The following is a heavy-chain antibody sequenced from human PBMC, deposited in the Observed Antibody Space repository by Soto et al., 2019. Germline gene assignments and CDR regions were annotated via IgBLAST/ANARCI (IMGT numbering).Heavy chain of an antibody. CDR3: ATVLTGGTYDFGSGYSG. Sequence: GASVKVSCKVSGYTLTELSMHWVRQAPGKGLEWMGGFDPEDGETIYAQKFQGRVTMTEDTSTDTAYMELSSLRSEDTAVYYCATVLTGGTYDFGSGYSGGGRGPLVTVSS. CDR2: FDPEDGET. V-gene: IGHV1-24*01. CDR1: GYTLTELS. D-gene: IGHD3-3*01. J-gene: IGHJ4*02.